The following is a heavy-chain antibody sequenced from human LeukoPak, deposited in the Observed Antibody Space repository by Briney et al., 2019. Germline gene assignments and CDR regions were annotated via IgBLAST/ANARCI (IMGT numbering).Heavy chain of an antibody. Sequence: PSETLSLTCTVSGGSISSSSYYWGWIRQPPGKGLEWIGSIYYSGSTYYNPSLKSRVTISVDASKNQFSLKLSSVTAADTAVYYCGRYCSSTSCYGDFDYWGQGTLVTVSS. D-gene: IGHD2-2*01. CDR1: GGSISSSSYY. CDR2: IYYSGST. CDR3: GRYCSSTSCYGDFDY. J-gene: IGHJ4*02. V-gene: IGHV4-39*07.